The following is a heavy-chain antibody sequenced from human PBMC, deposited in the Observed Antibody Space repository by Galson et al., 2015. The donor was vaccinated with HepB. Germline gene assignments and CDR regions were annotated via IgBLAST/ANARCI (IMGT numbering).Heavy chain of an antibody. CDR1: GFTLNNYY. D-gene: IGHD5-12*01. V-gene: IGHV3-11*01. Sequence: SLRLSCAASGFTLNNYYMTWIRQAPGGGLEWVSYIGTSAFTIYYADSVRGRFTISRDNAENTLYLQMNSLRAEVTALYYCARDLSGSDDAFDIWGQGTMVTGSS. CDR3: ARDLSGSDDAFDI. J-gene: IGHJ3*02. CDR2: IGTSAFTI.